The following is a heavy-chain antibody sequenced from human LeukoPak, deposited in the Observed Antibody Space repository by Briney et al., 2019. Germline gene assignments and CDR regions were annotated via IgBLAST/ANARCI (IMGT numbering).Heavy chain of an antibody. J-gene: IGHJ4*02. V-gene: IGHV1-69*13. CDR2: IIPIFGTA. CDR1: GGTFSSYA. D-gene: IGHD3-22*01. Sequence: SVKVSCKASGGTFSSYAISWVRQAPGQGLEWMGGIIPIFGTANYAQKFQGRVTITADESTSTAYMELSSLRSEDTAVYYCARGSYDSSGYYYADYWGQGTLVTVSS. CDR3: ARGSYDSSGYYYADY.